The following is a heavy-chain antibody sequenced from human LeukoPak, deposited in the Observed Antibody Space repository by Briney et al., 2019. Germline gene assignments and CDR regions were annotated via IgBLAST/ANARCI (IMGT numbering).Heavy chain of an antibody. CDR2: TGGSGGST. Sequence: PGGTLRLSCAAAAFTFSSYGMSWVRQAPGKGLEWVAATGGSGGSTYYADSVKGRFTISRDHSKNTLYLQMNSLRAEDTAVYCCAKADYVWGSYHEHFDYWRQGTLVTVSS. D-gene: IGHD3-16*02. V-gene: IGHV3-23*01. CDR1: AFTFSSYG. CDR3: AKADYVWGSYHEHFDY. J-gene: IGHJ4*02.